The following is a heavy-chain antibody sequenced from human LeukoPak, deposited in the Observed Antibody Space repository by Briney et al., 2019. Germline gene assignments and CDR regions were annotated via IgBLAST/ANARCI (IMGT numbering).Heavy chain of an antibody. CDR2: IFYSGST. V-gene: IGHV4-59*12. J-gene: IGHJ6*03. Sequence: SETLSLTCTVSGGSISSYYWSWIRQPPGKGLEWVGYIFYSGSTNYNPSLKSRVTISVDTSKNQFSLKLSSVTAADTAVYYCARDYGGHLGNYYYMDVWGKGTTVTVSS. CDR1: GGSISSYY. CDR3: ARDYGGHLGNYYYMDV. D-gene: IGHD3-10*01.